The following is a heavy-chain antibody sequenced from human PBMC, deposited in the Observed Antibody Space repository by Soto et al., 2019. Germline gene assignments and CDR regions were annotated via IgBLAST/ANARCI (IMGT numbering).Heavy chain of an antibody. CDR1: GFAVSSNY. V-gene: IGHV3-66*01. D-gene: IGHD3-9*01. J-gene: IGHJ4*02. CDR3: ARGGILTAYTLPFFDY. Sequence: GGSLRLSCAASGFAVSSNYMSWVRQAPGKGLEWVSVIYSGGSTYYADSVKGRFTISRDNSKNTLYLQMNSLRAEDTAVYYCARGGILTAYTLPFFDYWGQGTLVTVSS. CDR2: IYSGGST.